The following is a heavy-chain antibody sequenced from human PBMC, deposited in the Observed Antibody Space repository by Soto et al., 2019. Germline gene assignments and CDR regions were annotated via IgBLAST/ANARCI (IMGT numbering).Heavy chain of an antibody. Sequence: ASVKVSCKASGYTFTGYYMHWGRQAPGQGLEWMGIINPSGGSTSYAQKFQGSVTMTRDTSTSTVYMELSSLRSEDTAVYYCARDSSGWYGGYWGQGTLVTVSS. D-gene: IGHD6-19*01. V-gene: IGHV1-46*01. CDR3: ARDSSGWYGGY. CDR2: INPSGGST. CDR1: GYTFTGYY. J-gene: IGHJ4*02.